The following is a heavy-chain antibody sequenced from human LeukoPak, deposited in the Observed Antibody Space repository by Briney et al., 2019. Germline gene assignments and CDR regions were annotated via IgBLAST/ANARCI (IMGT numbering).Heavy chain of an antibody. Sequence: GGSLRLSCEVSGFTFSNYWMYWVRQAPGKGLVLVSCISTDGKTTSYTYSVNGRFTIFRGNAKNTLFLQMNSLRAEDTALYYCARDTGHTGSRDGFDVWGQGTMVTVSS. V-gene: IGHV3-74*01. CDR3: ARDTGHTGSRDGFDV. J-gene: IGHJ3*01. CDR1: GFTFSNYW. D-gene: IGHD1-26*01. CDR2: ISTDGKTT.